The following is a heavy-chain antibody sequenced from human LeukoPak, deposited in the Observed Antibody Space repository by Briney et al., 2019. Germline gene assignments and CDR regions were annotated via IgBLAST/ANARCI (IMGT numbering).Heavy chain of an antibody. CDR1: GHTFTSYH. J-gene: IGHJ4*02. Sequence: SVKVSCKSSGHTFTSYHMHWVRQAPGQGLEWMGRIIPILGIANYAQKFQGRVTITADKSTSTAYMELSSLRSEDTAVYYCASSGYPLDYWGQGTLVTVSS. V-gene: IGHV1-69*02. D-gene: IGHD5-12*01. CDR2: IIPILGIA. CDR3: ASSGYPLDY.